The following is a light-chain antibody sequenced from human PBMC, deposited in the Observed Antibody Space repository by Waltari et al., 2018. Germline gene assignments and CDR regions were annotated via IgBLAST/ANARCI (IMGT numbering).Light chain of an antibody. V-gene: IGLV2-23*02. CDR2: AVS. J-gene: IGLJ2*01. CDR3: SSYAGSSKGV. CDR1: SRDVGNYKR. Sequence: QSALTQPASVSGSPGQSITISCTGTSRDVGNYKRVSWYQQHPGKAPKLMIYAVSKRPSGVSDRFSDSNSGDMASLTISGLQPDDEAEYFCSSYAGSSKGVFGGGTKVTVL.